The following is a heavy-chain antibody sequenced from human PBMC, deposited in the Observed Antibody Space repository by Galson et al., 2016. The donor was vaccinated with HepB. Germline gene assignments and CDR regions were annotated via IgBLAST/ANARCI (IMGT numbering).Heavy chain of an antibody. J-gene: IGHJ6*02. CDR2: INSNNGGT. D-gene: IGHD5-18*01. CDR3: ATAMVILHYGMDV. V-gene: IGHV1-2*02. Sequence: SVKVSCKASGYIFTGYYMHWVRQAPGQGLEWVGWINSNNGGTKYAQTFQGRVTMTRDTSISTAYMELSSLRSDDTAVYYCATAMVILHYGMDVWGQGTTVTVSS. CDR1: GYIFTGYY.